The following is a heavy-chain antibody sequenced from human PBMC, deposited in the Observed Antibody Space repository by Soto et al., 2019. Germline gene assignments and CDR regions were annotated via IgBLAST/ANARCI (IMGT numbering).Heavy chain of an antibody. CDR1: GGSISSGGYY. Sequence: KSSETLSLTCTVSGGSISSGGYYWSWIRQHPGKGLEWIGYIYYSGSTYYNPSLKSRVTISVDTSKNQFSLKLSSVTAADTAVYYCARDTVTTDYYYYGMDVWGQGTTVTVSS. J-gene: IGHJ6*02. CDR2: IYYSGST. V-gene: IGHV4-31*03. CDR3: ARDTVTTDYYYYGMDV. D-gene: IGHD4-4*01.